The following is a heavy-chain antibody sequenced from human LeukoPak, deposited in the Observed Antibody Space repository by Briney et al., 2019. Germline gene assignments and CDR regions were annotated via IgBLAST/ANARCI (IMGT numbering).Heavy chain of an antibody. D-gene: IGHD2-15*01. Sequence: GGSLRLSCAASGFTFSSYSMNWVRQAPGKGLEWVSYISSSSSTIYYADSVKGRFTISRDNAKNSLYLQMNSLRAEDTAVYYCARDARVAQGYWGQGTLVTVSS. CDR2: ISSSSSTI. J-gene: IGHJ4*02. CDR1: GFTFSSYS. CDR3: ARDARVAQGY. V-gene: IGHV3-48*01.